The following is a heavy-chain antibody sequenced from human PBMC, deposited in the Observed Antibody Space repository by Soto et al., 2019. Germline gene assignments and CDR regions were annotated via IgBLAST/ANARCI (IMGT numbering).Heavy chain of an antibody. CDR3: SRGTLLSIEMVDD. D-gene: IGHD1-1*01. CDR2: IRGDGTRT. CDR1: GFTFSTYW. V-gene: IGHV3-74*01. Sequence: KLSCAASGFTFSTYWMHWVRQDPGKGLVWVSRIRGDGTRTNYADSVRGRFTVSRHNAKNTLYLQINSLTAEDTAVYYCSRGTLLSIEMVDDWGQGSLVTLSS. J-gene: IGHJ4*02.